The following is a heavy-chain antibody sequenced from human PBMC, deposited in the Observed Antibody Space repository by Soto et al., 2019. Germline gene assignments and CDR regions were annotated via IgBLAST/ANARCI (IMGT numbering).Heavy chain of an antibody. V-gene: IGHV4-31*03. CDR3: ARSRGMATPFDY. J-gene: IGHJ4*02. Sequence: TLSLTCTVSGGSISSGGYYWSWIRQHPGKGLEWIGYIYYSGSTYYNPSLKSRVTISVDTSKNQFSLKLSSVTAADTAVYYCARSRGMATPFDYWGQGTLVTVSS. D-gene: IGHD2-15*01. CDR1: GGSISSGGYY. CDR2: IYYSGST.